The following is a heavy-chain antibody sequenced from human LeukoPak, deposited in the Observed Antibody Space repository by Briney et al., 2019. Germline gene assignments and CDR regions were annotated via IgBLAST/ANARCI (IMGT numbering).Heavy chain of an antibody. V-gene: IGHV4-61*02. D-gene: IGHD1-1*01. CDR2: IYSSGRT. Sequence: SQTLSLTCTVSGDSISSGSYYWSWIRQPAGEGLEWIGRIYSSGRTHYSPSLKSRVTISVDTSRNQFSLRLSSVTAADTAVYYCARDGNALWGQGTLVTVSS. CDR3: ARDGNAL. CDR1: GDSISSGSYY. J-gene: IGHJ4*02.